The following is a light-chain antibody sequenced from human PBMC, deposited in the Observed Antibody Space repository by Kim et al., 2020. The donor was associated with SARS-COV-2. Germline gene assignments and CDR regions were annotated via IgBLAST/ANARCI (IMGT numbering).Light chain of an antibody. CDR2: GAS. CDR3: QQYGTLPYT. V-gene: IGKV3-20*01. J-gene: IGKJ2*01. CDR1: QSVNSRY. Sequence: PGERATLSCRASQSVNSRYLAWYQVKPGQAPRLLIFGASSWATGVPDRFSGSGSGTDFTLTISSLEPEDFAVYYCQQYGTLPYTFGQGTKLEIK.